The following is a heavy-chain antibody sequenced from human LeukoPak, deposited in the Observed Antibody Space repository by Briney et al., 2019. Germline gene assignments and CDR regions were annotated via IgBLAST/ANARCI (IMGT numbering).Heavy chain of an antibody. V-gene: IGHV4-59*08. CDR1: GGAISSYY. J-gene: IGHJ3*02. CDR2: IYYSGST. CDR3: ARGLTCSSTSCSGGDDAFDI. D-gene: IGHD2-2*01. Sequence: PSETLSLTCTVSGGAISSYYWSWIRQPPGKGLEWIGYIYYSGSTNYNPSLKSRVTISVYTSKNQFSLKLSSVTAADTAVYYCARGLTCSSTSCSGGDDAFDIWGQGTMVTVSS.